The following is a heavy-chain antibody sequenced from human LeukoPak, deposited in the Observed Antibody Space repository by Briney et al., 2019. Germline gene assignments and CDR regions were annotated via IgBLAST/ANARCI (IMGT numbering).Heavy chain of an antibody. D-gene: IGHD1-14*01. V-gene: IGHV4-59*01. Sequence: SETLSLTCTVSGGSISSYYWSWIRQPPGKGLEWIGYIYYSGSTNYNPSLKSRVTISIDMSKNQFSLKLSSVTAADTAVYYCARKENQLYYFDYWGQGTLVTVSS. J-gene: IGHJ4*02. CDR2: IYYSGST. CDR3: ARKENQLYYFDY. CDR1: GGSISSYY.